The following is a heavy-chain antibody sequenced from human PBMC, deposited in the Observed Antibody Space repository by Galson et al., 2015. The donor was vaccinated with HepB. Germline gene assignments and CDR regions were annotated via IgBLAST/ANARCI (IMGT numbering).Heavy chain of an antibody. Sequence: ETLSLTCAVSGGSISSSYWWSWVRQPPGKGLEWIGEVFHSGNTNYNPSLKSRVTISVDKSKNQFSLQLRYLTAADTAVYYCARASSYSSSYYDYWGQGTLVTVSS. CDR1: GGSISSSYW. CDR2: VFHSGNT. J-gene: IGHJ4*02. D-gene: IGHD6-13*01. V-gene: IGHV4-4*02. CDR3: ARASSYSSSYYDY.